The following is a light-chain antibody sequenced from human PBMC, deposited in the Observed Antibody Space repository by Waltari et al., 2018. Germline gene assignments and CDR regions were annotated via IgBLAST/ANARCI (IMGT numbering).Light chain of an antibody. CDR3: QQYGSSYA. J-gene: IGKJ2*01. V-gene: IGKV3-20*01. CDR1: QSVGSSY. Sequence: EIVLTQSPGTLSLSPGERATLSCRASQSVGSSYLAWYQQKPGQAPRLLIYGASRRATGIPDRFSGSGSGTDFTLTISRLEPEDFAVYYCQQYGSSYAFGQGTKLGIK. CDR2: GAS.